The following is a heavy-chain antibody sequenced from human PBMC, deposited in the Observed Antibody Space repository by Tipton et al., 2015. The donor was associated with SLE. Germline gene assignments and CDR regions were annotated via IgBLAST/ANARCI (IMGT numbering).Heavy chain of an antibody. CDR2: ISGSGGST. CDR1: GFTFSSYA. CDR3: AKVPYYYGSGRRNY. V-gene: IGHV3-23*01. J-gene: IGHJ4*02. D-gene: IGHD3-10*01. Sequence: SLRLSCAASGFTFSSYAMSWVRQAPGKGLEWVSAISGSGGSTYYADSVKGRFTISRDNSKNTLYLQMNSLRAEDTAVYYCAKVPYYYGSGRRNYLGQGTLVTVSS.